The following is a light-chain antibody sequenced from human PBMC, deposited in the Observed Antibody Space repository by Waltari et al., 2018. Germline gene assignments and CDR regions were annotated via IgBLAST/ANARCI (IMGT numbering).Light chain of an antibody. CDR2: EVS. V-gene: IGLV2-14*03. Sequence: QSALAQPASVSGSPGQSITISCTGTSSDIGGYNSVSWYQQCAGKVPKPILYEVSNRPSGVSNRFCGSKAGKTASLTISGLQAEDEADYYCSSYTSRSVLEVGFGGGTKLTVL. CDR3: SSYTSRSVLEVG. J-gene: IGLJ2*01. CDR1: SSDIGGYNS.